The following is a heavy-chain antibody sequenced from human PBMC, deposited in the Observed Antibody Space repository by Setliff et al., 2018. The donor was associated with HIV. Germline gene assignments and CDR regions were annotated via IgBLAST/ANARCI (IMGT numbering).Heavy chain of an antibody. J-gene: IGHJ4*02. V-gene: IGHV1-69*13. Sequence: ASVKVSCKASGGTLNSETLSWVRQAPGKGLEWMGGIVPVFGRTNYAQKFQGRVTITADESTSTVYMELSGLRSDDTAVYYCATLIHIPQPLDYWGQGTLVTVS. CDR2: IVPVFGRT. CDR1: GGTLNSET. CDR3: ATLIHIPQPLDY.